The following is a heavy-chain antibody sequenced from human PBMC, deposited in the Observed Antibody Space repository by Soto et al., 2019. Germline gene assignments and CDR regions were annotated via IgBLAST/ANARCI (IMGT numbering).Heavy chain of an antibody. CDR3: ARHGLYGSDRDGLDV. CDR1: GYTFSTYW. V-gene: IGHV5-51*01. CDR2: IHPGDSDT. Sequence: PGESLKISYKGSGYTFSTYWIGWVLQRRGQRLESMGIIHPGDSDTRYSRSFQGHVTISVDRSISTAYLQWTTLKTSDTAMYYCARHGLYGSDRDGLDVWAQGTTVTVSS. D-gene: IGHD3-16*01. J-gene: IGHJ6*02.